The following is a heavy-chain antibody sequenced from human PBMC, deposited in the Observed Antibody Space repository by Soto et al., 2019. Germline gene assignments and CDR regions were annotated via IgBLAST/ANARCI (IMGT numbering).Heavy chain of an antibody. V-gene: IGHV3-9*01. J-gene: IGHJ4*01. CDR3: VKDTSAVFHRVLSTAEYFFDY. CDR2: ITWNSGSV. D-gene: IGHD2-15*01. Sequence: EVQLVESGGGLVRPGRSLRVSCKASGFTFDDYAMHWVRQPPGRGLEWVSGITWNSGSVAYAASVKGRFSMFRDDYDNSLYLQMNSLTPEDTALYYCVKDTSAVFHRVLSTAEYFFDYWGHGTLVTVSS. CDR1: GFTFDDYA.